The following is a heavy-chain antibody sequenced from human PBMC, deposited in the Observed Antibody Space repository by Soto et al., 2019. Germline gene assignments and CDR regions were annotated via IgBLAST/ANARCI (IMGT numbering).Heavy chain of an antibody. Sequence: QVQLQESGPGLVKPSETLSLTCNVSGGSIRSNYWSWIRQPAGKALEWIGRIYTSGTTNYNPSLKSRATMLVDTSKNQFSLILSSVTAADTAVYYCAREGAGGFGMDVWGQGTTVTVSS. D-gene: IGHD1-26*01. J-gene: IGHJ6*02. CDR2: IYTSGTT. CDR1: GGSIRSNY. CDR3: AREGAGGFGMDV. V-gene: IGHV4-4*07.